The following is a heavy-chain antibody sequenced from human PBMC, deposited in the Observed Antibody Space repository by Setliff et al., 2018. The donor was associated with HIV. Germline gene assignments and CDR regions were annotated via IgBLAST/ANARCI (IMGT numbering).Heavy chain of an antibody. D-gene: IGHD3-10*01. CDR2: IYYGGNT. CDR1: GASVTSDSYY. CDR3: ATHYGWGSFYNY. V-gene: IGHV4-39*01. J-gene: IGHJ4*02. Sequence: PSETLSLTCTVSGASVTSDSYYWGWIRQAPGKGLEWIGSIYYGGNTYSNPSLRSRLSISIDTSKNQFSLKLFSATAADTAVYYCATHYGWGSFYNYWGQGMLVTVSS.